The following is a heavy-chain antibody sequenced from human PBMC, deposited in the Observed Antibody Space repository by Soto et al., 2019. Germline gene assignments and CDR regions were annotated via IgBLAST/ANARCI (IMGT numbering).Heavy chain of an antibody. CDR1: GLTLGDHW. J-gene: IGHJ4*02. CDR2: IKKDGSEK. D-gene: IGHD6-19*01. V-gene: IGHV3-7*05. CDR3: AGGPGWESKF. Sequence: EVQLVESGGGLVQPGGSLRLSCAASGLTLGDHWMNWVRQAPGKGLEWVANIKKDGSEKNYLDAVKGRFTISRDNAENSVYLQMNSLRAEDTAVYYCAGGPGWESKFWGPGTQVTVSS.